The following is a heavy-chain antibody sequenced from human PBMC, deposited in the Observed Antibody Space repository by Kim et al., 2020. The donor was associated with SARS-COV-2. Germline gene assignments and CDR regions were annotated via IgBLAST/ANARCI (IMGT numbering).Heavy chain of an antibody. CDR3: ARHFYGSGSYYNADFDY. Sequence: GESLKISCKGSGYSFTSYWIGWVRQMPGKGLEWMGIIYPGDSDTRYSPSFQGQVTISADKSISTAYLQWSSLKASDTAMYYCARHFYGSGSYYNADFDYWGQGTLVTVSS. V-gene: IGHV5-51*01. CDR1: GYSFTSYW. J-gene: IGHJ4*02. CDR2: IYPGDSDT. D-gene: IGHD3-10*01.